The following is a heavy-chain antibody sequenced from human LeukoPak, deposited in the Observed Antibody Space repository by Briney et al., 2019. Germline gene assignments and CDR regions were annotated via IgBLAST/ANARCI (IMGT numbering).Heavy chain of an antibody. CDR2: ISSSGSTI. D-gene: IGHD3-10*02. CDR3: AELGITMIGGV. CDR1: GFTFSSYG. J-gene: IGHJ6*04. V-gene: IGHV3-48*04. Sequence: GGSLRLSCAASGFTFSSYGMSWVRQAPGKGLEWVSYISSSGSTIYYADSVKGRFTISRDNAKNSLYLQMNSLRAEDTAVYYCAELGITMIGGVWGEGTTVTISS.